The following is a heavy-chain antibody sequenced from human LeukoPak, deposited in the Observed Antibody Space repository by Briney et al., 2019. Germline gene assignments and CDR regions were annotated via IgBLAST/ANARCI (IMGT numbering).Heavy chain of an antibody. CDR3: ARRIENCSGGSCYAPNYYYYGMDV. D-gene: IGHD2-15*01. V-gene: IGHV1-69*13. CDR1: GGTFSSYA. J-gene: IGHJ6*02. Sequence: SVKVSCKASGGTFSSYAISWVRQAPGQGLEWMGGIIPIFGTANYAQKFQGRVTITADESTSTAYMELSSLRSEDTAVYYCARRIENCSGGSCYAPNYYYYGMDVWGQGTTVTVTS. CDR2: IIPIFGTA.